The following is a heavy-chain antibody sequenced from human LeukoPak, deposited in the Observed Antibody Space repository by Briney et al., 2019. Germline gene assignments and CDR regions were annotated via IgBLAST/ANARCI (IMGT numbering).Heavy chain of an antibody. V-gene: IGHV3-74*01. J-gene: IGHJ4*02. Sequence: GGSLRLSCVASGFTFSSYWMHWVRQAPGKGLVWVPRINSDGSSTSYADSVKGRFTISRDNAKNTLYLQMNSLRAEDTAVYYCARGPSIMITFGGVIAAELDYWGQGTLVTVSS. CDR3: ARGPSIMITFGGVIAAELDY. CDR2: INSDGSST. CDR1: GFTFSSYW. D-gene: IGHD3-16*02.